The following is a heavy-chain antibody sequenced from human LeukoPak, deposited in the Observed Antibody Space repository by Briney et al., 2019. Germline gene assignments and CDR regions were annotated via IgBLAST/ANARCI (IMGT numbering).Heavy chain of an antibody. J-gene: IGHJ4*02. Sequence: GGSLRLSCAASGFTFSSYAIHWVRQAPGKGLEWVALISYDGGNKYYVDSVKGRFTISRDSSKNTVYLEMNSLRPEDTAVYFCARENSYGAPLDYWGQGTLVTVSS. D-gene: IGHD5-18*01. V-gene: IGHV3-30*03. CDR1: GFTFSSYA. CDR3: ARENSYGAPLDY. CDR2: ISYDGGNK.